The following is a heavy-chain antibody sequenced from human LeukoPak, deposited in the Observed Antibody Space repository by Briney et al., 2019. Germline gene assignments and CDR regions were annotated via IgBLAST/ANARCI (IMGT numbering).Heavy chain of an antibody. D-gene: IGHD3-10*01. J-gene: IGHJ6*02. CDR2: ISDRGGST. CDR3: AKVPYSDYGSGRPPFMDV. Sequence: PGGSLRLSCAAYGFTFSHYAMSWVRQAPGKGLEWVSTISDRGGSTYYADSMKGRFTISSDNSKNTLYLQMNRLRAEDTAIHYCAKVPYSDYGSGRPPFMDVWGQGTTVAVSS. V-gene: IGHV3-23*01. CDR1: GFTFSHYA.